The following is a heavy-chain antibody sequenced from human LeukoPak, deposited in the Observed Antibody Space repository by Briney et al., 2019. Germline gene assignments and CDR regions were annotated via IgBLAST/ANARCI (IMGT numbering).Heavy chain of an antibody. CDR2: IYYSGST. Sequence: PSETLSLTCTVSGGSISSSSYYWGWIRQPQGKGLEWIGSIYYSGSTYYNPSLKSRVTISVDTSKNQFSLKLSSVTAADTAVYYCGVVTLYYYYMDVWGKGTTVTVSS. V-gene: IGHV4-39*01. D-gene: IGHD3-3*01. J-gene: IGHJ6*03. CDR3: GVVTLYYYYMDV. CDR1: GGSISSSSYY.